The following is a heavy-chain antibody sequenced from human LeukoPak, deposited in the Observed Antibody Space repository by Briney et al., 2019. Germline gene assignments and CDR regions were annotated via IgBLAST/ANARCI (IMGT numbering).Heavy chain of an antibody. CDR3: ARPESGYNWNYQLY. CDR1: GYTFTGYY. D-gene: IGHD1-7*01. Sequence: ASVKVSCKASGYTFTGYYIHWVRQAPGQGLEWMGWINPNSGGTNYAQKFQGRVTMTRDTSISTAYMELSRLRSDDTAVYYCARPESGYNWNYQLYWGQGTLVTVSS. J-gene: IGHJ4*02. CDR2: INPNSGGT. V-gene: IGHV1-2*02.